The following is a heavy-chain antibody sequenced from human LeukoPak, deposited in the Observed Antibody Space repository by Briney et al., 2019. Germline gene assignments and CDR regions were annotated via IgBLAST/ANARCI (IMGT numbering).Heavy chain of an antibody. D-gene: IGHD3-22*01. J-gene: IGHJ4*02. V-gene: IGHV3-48*04. CDR1: GFTFSSYS. CDR2: ISSSSTI. Sequence: GGSLRLSCAASGFTFSSYSMNWVRQAPGKGLEWVSYISSSSTIYYADSVKGRFTISRDNAKNSLYLQMNSLRAEDTAVYYCARDWYYDSSGYFDYWGQGTLVTVSS. CDR3: ARDWYYDSSGYFDY.